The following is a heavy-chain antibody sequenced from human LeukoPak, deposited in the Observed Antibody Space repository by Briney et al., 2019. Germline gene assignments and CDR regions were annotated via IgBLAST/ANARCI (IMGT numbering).Heavy chain of an antibody. CDR1: GYTFTSYG. CDR3: ARLKYYYDSSGYYYPDY. V-gene: IGHV1-18*01. J-gene: IGHJ4*02. Sequence: ASVKVSCKASGYTFTSYGISWVRQAPGQGLEWMGRISAYNGNTNYAQKLQGRVTMTTDTSTSTAYMELRSLRSDDTAVYYCARLKYYYDSSGYYYPDYWGQGTLVTVSS. CDR2: ISAYNGNT. D-gene: IGHD3-22*01.